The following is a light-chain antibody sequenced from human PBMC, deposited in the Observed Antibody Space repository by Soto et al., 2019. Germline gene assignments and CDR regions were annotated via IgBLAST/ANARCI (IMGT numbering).Light chain of an antibody. V-gene: IGKV3-20*01. CDR2: GAS. J-gene: IGKJ3*01. CDR3: QQYGSSRFT. Sequence: EIVLTQSPGTLSLSPGERATLSCRASQSISNSYLAGYQQKPGQAPRLLVYGASSRATGIPDRFSGSGSGTDFTLTISRLEPEDFAMYYCQQYGSSRFTFGPGTKVDVK. CDR1: QSISNSY.